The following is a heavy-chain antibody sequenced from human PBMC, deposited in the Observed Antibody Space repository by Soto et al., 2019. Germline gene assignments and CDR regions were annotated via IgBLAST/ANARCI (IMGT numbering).Heavy chain of an antibody. CDR2: IWYDGSNK. CDR1: GFTFSSYG. J-gene: IGHJ4*02. V-gene: IGHV3-33*01. CDR3: ARVGRYGSGGSCYPSGYFDY. D-gene: IGHD2-15*01. Sequence: QVQLVESGGGVVQPGRSLRLSCAASGFTFSSYGMHWVRQAPGKGLEWVAVIWYDGSNKYYADSVKGRFTISRDNSKNTLYLQMNSLRAEDTAVYYCARVGRYGSGGSCYPSGYFDYWGQGTLVTVSS.